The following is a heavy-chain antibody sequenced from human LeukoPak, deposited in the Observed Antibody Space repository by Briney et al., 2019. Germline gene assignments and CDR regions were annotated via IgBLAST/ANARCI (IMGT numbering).Heavy chain of an antibody. V-gene: IGHV4-59*08. CDR1: GGSISGYY. J-gene: IGHJ2*01. Sequence: SQTLSLTCTLSGGSISGYYWSWIRQPPRKGLEWIGGIYYTGNTNYNPSLKSRLTISVDTSKSHFSLKLSSVTAADTAVYYCARHHGTMIVVSPHWHFDLWGRGTLVTVSS. CDR2: IYYTGNT. CDR3: ARHHGTMIVVSPHWHFDL. D-gene: IGHD3-22*01.